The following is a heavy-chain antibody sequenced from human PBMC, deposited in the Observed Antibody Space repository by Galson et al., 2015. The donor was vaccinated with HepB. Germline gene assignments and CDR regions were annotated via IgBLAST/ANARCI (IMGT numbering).Heavy chain of an antibody. CDR1: GDSVSSNSAA. CDR2: TYYRSKWYN. J-gene: IGHJ6*03. CDR3: ARAGSRGYCTGRCRMLPYYYMDV. D-gene: IGHD2-8*02. Sequence: AISGDSVSSNSAAWNWIRQSPSRGLEWLGRTYYRSKWYNDYAVSVKSRITINPDTSKNQFSLKLSSVTAADTAVYYCARAGSRGYCTGRCRMLPYYYMDVWGKGTTVTVSS. V-gene: IGHV6-1*01.